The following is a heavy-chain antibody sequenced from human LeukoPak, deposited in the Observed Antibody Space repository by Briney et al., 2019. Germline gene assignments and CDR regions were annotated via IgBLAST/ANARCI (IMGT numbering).Heavy chain of an antibody. Sequence: GGSLRLSCAASGFTVSSSYMSWVRQAPGKGLECVSVIYSGGTTYYADSVKGRFTISRDNSKNTLYLQMNSLRAEDTAVYYCARRSVVVVAASVTDAFDIWGQGTMVTVSS. V-gene: IGHV3-53*01. CDR3: ARRSVVVVAASVTDAFDI. CDR2: IYSGGTT. CDR1: GFTVSSSY. J-gene: IGHJ3*02. D-gene: IGHD2-15*01.